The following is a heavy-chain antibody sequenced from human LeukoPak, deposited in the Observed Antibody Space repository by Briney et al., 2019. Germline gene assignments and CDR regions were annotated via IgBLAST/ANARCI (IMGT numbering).Heavy chain of an antibody. V-gene: IGHV3-20*04. J-gene: IGHJ3*02. CDR2: IHWNGGST. CDR1: GFTFDDYG. CDR3: ARGDDDTAMVRGAFDI. D-gene: IGHD5-18*01. Sequence: GGSLRLSCAASGFTFDDYGLSWVRQAPGKGLERVSRIHWNGGSTGYADSVKGRFTISRDNAKNSLYLQMNSLRAEDTALYYCARGDDDTAMVRGAFDIWGQGTMVTVSS.